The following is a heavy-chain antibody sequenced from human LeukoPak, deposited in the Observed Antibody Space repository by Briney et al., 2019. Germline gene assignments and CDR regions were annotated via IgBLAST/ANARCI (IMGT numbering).Heavy chain of an antibody. CDR2: IYYSGST. CDR1: GYSISSGYY. CDR3: ARAPTGGGDYYADY. J-gene: IGHJ4*02. D-gene: IGHD2-21*01. V-gene: IGHV4-38-2*01. Sequence: PSETLSLTCAVSGYSISSGYYWGWIRQPPGKGLEWIGYIYYSGSTNYNPSLKSRVTISVDTSKNQFSLKLSSVTAADTAVYYCARAPTGGGDYYADYWGQGTLVTVSS.